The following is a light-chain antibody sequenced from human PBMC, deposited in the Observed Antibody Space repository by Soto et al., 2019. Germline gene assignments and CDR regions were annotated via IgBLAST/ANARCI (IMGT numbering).Light chain of an antibody. Sequence: EIALTQSPGTLSLSPGERATLSCRASQSVSSSYVAWYQQKPGQTPRLVIYGATTRATGTSDRFTGSGSGTDFTLTNCGLEAEDFAVYFCLQFGISPYTFGQGTKLEV. CDR1: QSVSSSY. CDR3: LQFGISPYT. CDR2: GAT. J-gene: IGKJ2*01. V-gene: IGKV3-20*01.